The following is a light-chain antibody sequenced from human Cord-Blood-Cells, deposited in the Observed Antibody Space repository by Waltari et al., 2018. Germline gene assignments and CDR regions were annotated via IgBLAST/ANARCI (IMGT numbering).Light chain of an antibody. V-gene: IGLV3-25*03. Sequence: SYELTQPPSVSVSPGQTARITSSGDALPKQLAYWYQQKPGQAPVLVIYKDSERPSGIPERFSGSSSGTTVTLTISGVQAEDEADYYCQSADSSGTYYVFGTGTKVTVL. CDR3: QSADSSGTYYV. CDR2: KDS. J-gene: IGLJ1*01. CDR1: ALPKQL.